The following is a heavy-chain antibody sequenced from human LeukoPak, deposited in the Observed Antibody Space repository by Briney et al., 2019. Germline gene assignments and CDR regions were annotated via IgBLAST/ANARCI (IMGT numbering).Heavy chain of an antibody. CDR1: GYTCASFG. D-gene: IGHD2-2*03. V-gene: IGHV1-18*01. CDR2: INTHNGDT. J-gene: IGHJ6*03. CDR3: ARDGYRLSGYFYYMDV. Sequence: ASVKVSCKASGYTCASFGITSVRQAPGQGLEWMGWINTHNGDTNYAQKLQGRVTMTTDTSTSTAYMELRSLRSDDTAVYYCARDGYRLSGYFYYMDVWGKGTTVTVSS.